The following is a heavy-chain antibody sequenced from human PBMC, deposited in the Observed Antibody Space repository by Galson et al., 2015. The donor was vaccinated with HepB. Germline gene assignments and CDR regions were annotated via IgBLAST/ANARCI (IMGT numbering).Heavy chain of an antibody. J-gene: IGHJ6*02. Sequence: SLRLSCAASGFTFSRFWMHWVRQGPGKGLVWVSRINGDGSNSTYADSVKGRFTISRDNAKSTLHLQMNSLRAEDTAVYYCARFYSSGWFEYYYGLDVWGQGTTVTVSS. V-gene: IGHV3-74*03. CDR2: INGDGSNS. CDR3: ARFYSSGWFEYYYGLDV. D-gene: IGHD6-19*01. CDR1: GFTFSRFW.